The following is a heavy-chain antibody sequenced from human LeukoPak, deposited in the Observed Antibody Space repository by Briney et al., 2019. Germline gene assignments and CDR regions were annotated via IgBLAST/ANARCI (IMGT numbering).Heavy chain of an antibody. CDR1: GFSFSSYG. J-gene: IGHJ4*02. D-gene: IGHD2-2*03. CDR3: ALGKNFGYHYFDF. V-gene: IGHV3-30*02. Sequence: GGSLRPSCVASGFSFSSYGMHWVRRAPGKGLEWMTFIRFDGSEKYYADSVKGRFPISRDYSKNTFFLQMSSLRPEDTAVYYCALGKNFGYHYFDFWGQGALVTVSS. CDR2: IRFDGSEK.